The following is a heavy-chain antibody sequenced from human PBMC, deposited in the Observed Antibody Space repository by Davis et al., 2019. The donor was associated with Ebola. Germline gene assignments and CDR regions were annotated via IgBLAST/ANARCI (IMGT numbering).Heavy chain of an antibody. J-gene: IGHJ6*02. Sequence: AASVKVSCKASGYSFTSFAVHWVRQAPGQRLEWLGWINGGNGNTKYSQKFQGRVTITRDTSASTAYMELSSLRSEDTAVYYCASGGIYCSGSSCATYYYYGMDVWGQGTTVTVSS. CDR2: INGGNGNT. V-gene: IGHV1-3*01. CDR3: ASGGIYCSGSSCATYYYYGMDV. CDR1: GYSFTSFA. D-gene: IGHD2-2*01.